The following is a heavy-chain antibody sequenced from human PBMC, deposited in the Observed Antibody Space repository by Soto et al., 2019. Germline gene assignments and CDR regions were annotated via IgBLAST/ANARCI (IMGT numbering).Heavy chain of an antibody. D-gene: IGHD6-13*01. J-gene: IGHJ4*02. CDR2: IWYDGSNK. CDR3: AREGRNIAAAGYFDY. V-gene: IGHV3-33*01. Sequence: QVQLVESGGGVVQPGRSLRLSCAASGFTFSSYGMHWVRQAPGKGLAWVAVIWYDGSNKYYADSVKGRFTISRDNSKNTLYLQMNSLRAEDTAVYYCAREGRNIAAAGYFDYWGQGTLVTVSS. CDR1: GFTFSSYG.